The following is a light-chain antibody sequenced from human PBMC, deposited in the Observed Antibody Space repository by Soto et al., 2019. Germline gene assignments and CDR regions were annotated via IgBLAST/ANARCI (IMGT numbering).Light chain of an antibody. J-gene: IGKJ2*01. V-gene: IGKV1-13*02. CDR3: QQFNSYPYT. CDR1: QGISSA. CDR2: DAS. Sequence: AIQLTQSPSSLSASVGDRVTITCRASQGISSALAWYQQKPGKAPKLLIYDASSLESGVPSRFSGSGSGPDFTLTISSLQPEDFATYYCQQFNSYPYTFVQGTKLEIK.